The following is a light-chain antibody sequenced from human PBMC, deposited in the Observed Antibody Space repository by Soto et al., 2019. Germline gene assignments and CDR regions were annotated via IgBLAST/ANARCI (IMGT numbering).Light chain of an antibody. V-gene: IGKV1D-12*01. Sequence: DIQMTQSPSSLSASVGDRVSITCRASQGIHNLLAWFQQRSGKAPKLLIYASSSLQSGVPSRFSGSGSGTDFTLTIDNLQPEDFATYYCQQANILPLTFGGGTKVDIK. CDR1: QGIHNL. J-gene: IGKJ4*01. CDR3: QQANILPLT. CDR2: ASS.